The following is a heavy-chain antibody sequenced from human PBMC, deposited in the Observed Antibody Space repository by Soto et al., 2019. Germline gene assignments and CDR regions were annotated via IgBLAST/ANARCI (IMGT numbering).Heavy chain of an antibody. CDR1: GYTFRAYP. CDR2: INARNGNA. CDR3: ARDTDLTLVPPLEY. J-gene: IGHJ4*02. D-gene: IGHD3-9*01. Sequence: ASVKVSCKASGYTFRAYPIYWVRQAPGQGLECMGSINARNGNARYSEKFEGRVTFTRDTSTTTAYMEFSSLRSEDTAVYFCARDTDLTLVPPLEYWGQGTPVTVS. V-gene: IGHV1-3*01.